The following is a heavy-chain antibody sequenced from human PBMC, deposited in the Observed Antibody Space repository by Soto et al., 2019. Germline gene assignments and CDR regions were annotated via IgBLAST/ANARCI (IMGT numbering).Heavy chain of an antibody. CDR2: IIPIFGTA. CDR3: ARDRGIAVAGTYYYYGMDV. Sequence: SVKVSCKASGGTFSSYAISWVRQAPGQGLEWMGGIIPIFGTANYAQKFQGRVTITADKSTSTAYMELSSLRSEDTAVYYCARDRGIAVAGTYYYYGMDVWGQGTTVTVSS. D-gene: IGHD6-19*01. J-gene: IGHJ6*02. V-gene: IGHV1-69*06. CDR1: GGTFSSYA.